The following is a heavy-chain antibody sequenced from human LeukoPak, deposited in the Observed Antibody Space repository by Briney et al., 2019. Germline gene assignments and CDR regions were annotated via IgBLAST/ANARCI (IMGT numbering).Heavy chain of an antibody. CDR1: GFSFSSVY. J-gene: IGHJ4*02. CDR2: IKSKTEGGTA. D-gene: IGHD1-14*01. V-gene: IGHV3-15*01. Sequence: GGSLRLSCAASGFSFSSVYMSWVRQAPGKGLEWVGRIKSKTEGGTADYAAPVKGRFSISRDDSINTVYLEMNSLKTEDTAAYYCTTYRSYSDYWGQGALVTVSS. CDR3: TTYRSYSDY.